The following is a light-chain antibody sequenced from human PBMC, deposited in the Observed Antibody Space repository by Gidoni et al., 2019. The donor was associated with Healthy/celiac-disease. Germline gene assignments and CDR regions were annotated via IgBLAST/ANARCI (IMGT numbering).Light chain of an antibody. J-gene: IGKJ1*01. Sequence: EIVMTQSPATLSVSPGERATLSCRASQSVSSNLAWYQQKPGQAPRLLIYGASTRATGIPARFSGSGSGTEFTLTISSLQSEDCAVYYCQQYNNWPRWTFGQGTKVEIK. CDR3: QQYNNWPRWT. CDR1: QSVSSN. V-gene: IGKV3-15*01. CDR2: GAS.